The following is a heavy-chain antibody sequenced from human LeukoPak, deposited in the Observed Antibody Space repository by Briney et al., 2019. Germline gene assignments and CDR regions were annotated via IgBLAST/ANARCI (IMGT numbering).Heavy chain of an antibody. Sequence: GGSLRLSCAAPGFTFSTYNMNWVRQAPGKGLEWISYISADSSTVQYADSVRGRFTTSRDNSKNTLYLQMNSLRAEDTAVYYCARDKGGCAFDIWGQGTMVTVSS. D-gene: IGHD3-16*01. CDR1: GFTFSTYN. CDR3: ARDKGGCAFDI. J-gene: IGHJ3*02. V-gene: IGHV3-48*01. CDR2: ISADSSTV.